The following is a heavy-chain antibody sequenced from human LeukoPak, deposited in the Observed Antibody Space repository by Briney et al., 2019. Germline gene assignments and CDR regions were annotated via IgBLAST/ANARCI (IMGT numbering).Heavy chain of an antibody. D-gene: IGHD6-19*01. Sequence: GGSLRLSCAASGFTFSSCGRNGVRQAPAKGLEWLEVISYDGSNKYYADSVKGRFTISRDNSKNTLFLEMNSLRAEDTAVYYCAKALTSGWYLDAFNIWGQGTMVTVSS. J-gene: IGHJ3*02. V-gene: IGHV3-30*18. CDR2: ISYDGSNK. CDR1: GFTFSSCG. CDR3: AKALTSGWYLDAFNI.